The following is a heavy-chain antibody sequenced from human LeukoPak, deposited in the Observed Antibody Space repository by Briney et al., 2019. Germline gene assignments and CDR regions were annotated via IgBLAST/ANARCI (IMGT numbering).Heavy chain of an antibody. CDR3: ARAKEY. CDR2: VYSDGST. D-gene: IGHD6-6*01. V-gene: IGHV3-66*01. Sequence: GGSLRLSCAASGFTVSADYMSWVRQAPGKGLEWVSIVYSDGSTSYADSVKGRFTISRDNSKNTLYLQMNSLRAEDTAVYYCARAKEYWGQGTLVTVSS. CDR1: GFTVSADY. J-gene: IGHJ4*02.